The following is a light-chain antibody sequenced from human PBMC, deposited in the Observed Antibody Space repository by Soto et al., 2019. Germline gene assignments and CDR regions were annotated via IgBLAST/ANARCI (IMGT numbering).Light chain of an antibody. Sequence: QSVLNQPPSASGSPGQSVTISCTGTSSDVGGYNYVSWYQQHPGKAPKLMIYEVSKRPSGVPDRFSGSKSGNTASLTVSGLQAEDEADYYCSSYAGSAHVVFGGGTKLTVL. CDR1: SSDVGGYNY. V-gene: IGLV2-8*01. CDR2: EVS. J-gene: IGLJ2*01. CDR3: SSYAGSAHVV.